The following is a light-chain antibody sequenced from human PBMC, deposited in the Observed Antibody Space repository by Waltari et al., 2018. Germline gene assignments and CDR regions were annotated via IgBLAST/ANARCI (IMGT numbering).Light chain of an antibody. CDR1: PSVLNSSNNKNY. J-gene: IGKJ4*01. Sequence: DIVMTQSPDSLAVSLGERATINCTSSPSVLNSSNNKNYLAWYQQKPGQPPKLLIYWASTRESGVPDRFSGSGSGTDFTLTISSLQAEDVAVYYCQQYYSAPLTFGGGTKLEIK. V-gene: IGKV4-1*01. CDR2: WAS. CDR3: QQYYSAPLT.